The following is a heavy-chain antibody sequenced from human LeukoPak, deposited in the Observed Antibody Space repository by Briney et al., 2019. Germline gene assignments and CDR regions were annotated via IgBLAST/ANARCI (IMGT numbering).Heavy chain of an antibody. Sequence: KAGGSLRLSCAASGFTFSDYYMSWIRQAPGKGLEWVSKISTTSSYTNYAGSVKGRFTISRDNAKNSLYLQMNSLRVEDTAVYYCAREDKWYFDLWGRGTLVTVSS. V-gene: IGHV3-11*05. J-gene: IGHJ2*01. CDR3: AREDKWYFDL. CDR1: GFTFSDYY. CDR2: ISTTSSYT.